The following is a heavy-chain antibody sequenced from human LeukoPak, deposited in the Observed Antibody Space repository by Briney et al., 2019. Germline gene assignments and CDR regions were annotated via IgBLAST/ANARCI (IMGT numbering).Heavy chain of an antibody. Sequence: GGSLRLSCAASGFTFSSYAMHWVRQAPGKGLEWVAVISYDGSNKYYADSVKGRFTISRDNSKNTLYLQMNSLRAEDTAVYYCARPLGDGYNWGSFDYWGQGTLVTVPS. V-gene: IGHV3-30-3*01. J-gene: IGHJ4*02. CDR3: ARPLGDGYNWGSFDY. D-gene: IGHD5-24*01. CDR2: ISYDGSNK. CDR1: GFTFSSYA.